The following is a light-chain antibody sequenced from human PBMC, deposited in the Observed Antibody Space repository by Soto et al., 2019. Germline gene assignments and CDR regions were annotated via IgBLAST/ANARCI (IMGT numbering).Light chain of an antibody. Sequence: EIVLTQSPGTLSLSPGERATLSCRASQSFSSYLAWYQQKPGQAPRLLIYDASNRATGIPARFSGSGSGTDFTLTISSLEPEDFAVYYCQQRSNWSWTFGQGTKVDIK. CDR3: QQRSNWSWT. CDR2: DAS. J-gene: IGKJ1*01. CDR1: QSFSSY. V-gene: IGKV3-11*01.